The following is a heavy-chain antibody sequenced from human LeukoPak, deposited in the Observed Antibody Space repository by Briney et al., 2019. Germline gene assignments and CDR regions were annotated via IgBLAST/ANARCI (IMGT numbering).Heavy chain of an antibody. J-gene: IGHJ4*02. CDR3: AALGDSIY. Sequence: PRRCLRLSCALSAFSVSMDDIDWVRQVSRRGRGWVSAIGHAGHTYYADSVKGRFTISREDAKNYFFLQMNNLRAGDTAVYFCAALGDSIYWGQGTLVTVSS. CDR2: IGHAGHT. V-gene: IGHV3-13*01. D-gene: IGHD1-26*01. CDR1: AFSVSMDD.